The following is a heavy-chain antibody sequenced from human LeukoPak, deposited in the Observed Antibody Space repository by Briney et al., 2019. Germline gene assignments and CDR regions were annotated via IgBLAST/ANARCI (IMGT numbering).Heavy chain of an antibody. CDR3: ARENYYDSRASLKASDWFDP. CDR1: GFTFSSYG. D-gene: IGHD3-22*01. Sequence: GGSLRLSCAASGFTFSSYGMHWVRQAPGKGLEWVSSISSSSSYRYYADSVKGRFTISRDNAKNSLYLQMNSLRAGDTAVYYCARENYYDSRASLKASDWFDPWGQGTLVTVSS. J-gene: IGHJ5*02. CDR2: ISSSSSYR. V-gene: IGHV3-21*01.